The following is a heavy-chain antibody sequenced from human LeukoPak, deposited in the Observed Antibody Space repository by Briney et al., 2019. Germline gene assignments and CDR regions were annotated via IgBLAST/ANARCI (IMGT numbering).Heavy chain of an antibody. Sequence: GGSLRLSCAASGFTFSSYWMHWVRQAPGKGLVWVSRINSDGISTTYADTVKGRFTISRDNAKNTLYLQMNSLRAEDTAVYYCARTYYYDSRAPRGIDYSGQGTLVTVSS. J-gene: IGHJ4*02. CDR2: INSDGIST. D-gene: IGHD3-22*01. CDR3: ARTYYYDSRAPRGIDY. V-gene: IGHV3-74*01. CDR1: GFTFSSYW.